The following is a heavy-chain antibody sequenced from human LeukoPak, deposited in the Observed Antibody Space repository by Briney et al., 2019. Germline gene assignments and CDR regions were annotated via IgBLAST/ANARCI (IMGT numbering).Heavy chain of an antibody. CDR2: IYSGGST. CDR1: GFTVSSNY. J-gene: IGHJ6*02. Sequence: PGGSLRLSCAASGFTVSSNYMSWVRQAPGKGLEWVSVIYSGGSTYYADSVKGRFTISRDNSKNTLYLQMNSLRAEDTAVYYCASTVDSGWYKDLYCYGMDVWGQGTTVTVSS. V-gene: IGHV3-66*01. D-gene: IGHD6-19*01. CDR3: ASTVDSGWYKDLYCYGMDV.